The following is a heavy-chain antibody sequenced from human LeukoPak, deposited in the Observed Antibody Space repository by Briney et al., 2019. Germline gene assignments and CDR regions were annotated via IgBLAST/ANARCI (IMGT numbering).Heavy chain of an antibody. CDR3: ARVQAGPRTLDY. J-gene: IGHJ4*02. CDR1: GGSISCYY. Sequence: SETLSLTCTVSGGSISCYYWSWIRQPPGKGLEWIGYIYYRGSTNYNPSLKSRVTISVDTSKNQFSLKLSSVTAADTAVYYCARVQAGPRTLDYWGQGTLVTVSS. CDR2: IYYRGST. D-gene: IGHD6-19*01. V-gene: IGHV4-59*01.